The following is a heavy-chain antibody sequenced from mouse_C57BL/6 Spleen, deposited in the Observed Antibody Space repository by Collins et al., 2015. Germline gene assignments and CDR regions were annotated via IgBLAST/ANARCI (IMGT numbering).Heavy chain of an antibody. CDR3: AITTVVPFAY. CDR2: IHPNSGST. Sequence: QVQLQQPGAELVKPGASVKLSRKASGYTFTSYWMHWVKQRPGQGLEWIGMIHPNSGSTNYNEKFKSKATLTVDKSSSTAYMQLSSLTSEDSAVYYCAITTVVPFAYWGQGTLVTVSA. J-gene: IGHJ3*01. D-gene: IGHD1-1*01. CDR1: GYTFTSYW. V-gene: IGHV1-64*01.